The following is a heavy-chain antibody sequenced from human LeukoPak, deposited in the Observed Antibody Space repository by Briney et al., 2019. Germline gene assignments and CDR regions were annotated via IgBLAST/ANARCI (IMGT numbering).Heavy chain of an antibody. D-gene: IGHD1-26*01. CDR1: GFTFSITW. V-gene: IGHV3-74*03. Sequence: GGSLRLSCAVSGFTFSITWMHWVRQPPGKGLVGVARITSDGSSTTYAESVKGRFTISRDNSKNTLYLQMNSLRAEDTAVYYCARGGSYLSAFDIWGQGTMVTVSS. CDR2: ITSDGSST. CDR3: ARGGSYLSAFDI. J-gene: IGHJ3*02.